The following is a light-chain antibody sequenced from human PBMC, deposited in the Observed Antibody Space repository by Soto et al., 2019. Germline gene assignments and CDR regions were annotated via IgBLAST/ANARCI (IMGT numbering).Light chain of an antibody. V-gene: IGKV1-33*01. CDR1: QDISNY. Sequence: DIQMTQSPSSVSSSVVDRCTITCQASQDISNYLNWYQQKPGKAPKLLIYDASNLQTGVPSRFSGTGSATDFTFTISSLQPEDIATYYCQQYDNLLTFGGGTKVDNK. CDR3: QQYDNLLT. CDR2: DAS. J-gene: IGKJ4*01.